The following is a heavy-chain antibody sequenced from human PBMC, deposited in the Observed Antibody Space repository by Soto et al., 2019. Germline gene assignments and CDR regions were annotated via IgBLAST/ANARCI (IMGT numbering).Heavy chain of an antibody. CDR3: ARDASNLYYYYYYMDV. Sequence: EVQLVESGGGLVQPGGSLRLSCAASGFTFSSYWMSWVRQAPGKGLEWVANIKQDGSEKYYVDSVKGRFTISRDNAKNSLYLQMNSLRAEDTAVYYCARDASNLYYYYYYMDVWGKGTTVTVSS. CDR1: GFTFSSYW. CDR2: IKQDGSEK. V-gene: IGHV3-7*01. D-gene: IGHD4-4*01. J-gene: IGHJ6*03.